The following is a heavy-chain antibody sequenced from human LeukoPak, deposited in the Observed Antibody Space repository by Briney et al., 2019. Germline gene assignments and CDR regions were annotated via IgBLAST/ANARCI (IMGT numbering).Heavy chain of an antibody. CDR2: INAGNGNT. D-gene: IGHD2-2*01. J-gene: IGHJ5*02. V-gene: IGHV1-3*01. CDR1: GYTFTTYA. Sequence: ASVKVSCKASGYTFTTYAMHWVRQAPGQRLEWMGWINAGNGNTKYSQKFQGRVTITRDTSASTAYMELSSLTSEDTAVYYCARDLTSRLWFDPWGQGTLVTVSS. CDR3: ARDLTSRLWFDP.